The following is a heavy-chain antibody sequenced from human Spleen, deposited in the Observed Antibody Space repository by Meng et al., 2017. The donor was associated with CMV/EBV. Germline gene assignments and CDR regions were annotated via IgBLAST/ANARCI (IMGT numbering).Heavy chain of an antibody. J-gene: IGHJ6*02. CDR2: ISCSGSTI. D-gene: IGHD2-8*01. V-gene: IGHV3-11*04. CDR1: GFTFSDYY. CDR3: ASPNVLYYYYGMDV. Sequence: GESLKISCAASGFTFSDYYMSWIRQAPGKGLEWVSYISCSGSTIYYADSVKGRFTISRDNAKNSLYLQMNSLRAEDTAVYYCASPNVLYYYYGMDVWGQGTTVTVSS.